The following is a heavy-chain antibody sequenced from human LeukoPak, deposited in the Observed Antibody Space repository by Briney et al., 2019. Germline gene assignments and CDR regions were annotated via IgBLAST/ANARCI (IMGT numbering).Heavy chain of an antibody. CDR3: AKIPGADYYETYYFDY. D-gene: IGHD3-22*01. Sequence: GGSLRLSCAASGFTFSSYSMNWVRQAPGKGLEWVSSISSSSSYIYYADSVKGRFTISRDNAKNSLYLQMNSLGAEDTAVYYCAKIPGADYYETYYFDYWGQGTLVTVSS. CDR1: GFTFSSYS. V-gene: IGHV3-21*01. J-gene: IGHJ4*02. CDR2: ISSSSSYI.